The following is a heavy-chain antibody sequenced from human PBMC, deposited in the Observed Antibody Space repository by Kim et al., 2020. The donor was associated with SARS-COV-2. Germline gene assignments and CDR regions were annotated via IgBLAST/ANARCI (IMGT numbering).Heavy chain of an antibody. CDR1: GGSISSGGYY. CDR2: IYYSGST. V-gene: IGHV4-31*03. Sequence: SETLSLTCTVSGGSISSGGYYWSWIRQHPGKGLEWIGYIYYSGSTYYNPSLKSRVTISVDTSKNQFSLKLSSVTAAATAVYYCARANYDILTGYYIEYWGQGTLVTVAS. J-gene: IGHJ4*02. CDR3: ARANYDILTGYYIEY. D-gene: IGHD3-9*01.